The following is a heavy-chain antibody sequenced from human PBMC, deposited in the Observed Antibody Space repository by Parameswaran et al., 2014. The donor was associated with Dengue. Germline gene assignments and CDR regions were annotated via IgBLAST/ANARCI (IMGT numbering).Heavy chain of an antibody. CDR2: ISSNGGST. V-gene: IGHV3-64D*06. CDR1: GFTFSSYA. D-gene: IGHD3-9*01. CDR3: VKAPESRYYDILTGYYNTYYFDY. J-gene: IGHJ4*02. Sequence: QAGGSLRLSCSASGFTFSSYAMHWVRQAPGKGLEYVSGISSNGGSTYYADSVKGRFTISRDNSKNTLYLQMSSLRAEDTAVYYCVKAPESRYYDILTGYYNTYYFDYWGQGTLVTVSS.